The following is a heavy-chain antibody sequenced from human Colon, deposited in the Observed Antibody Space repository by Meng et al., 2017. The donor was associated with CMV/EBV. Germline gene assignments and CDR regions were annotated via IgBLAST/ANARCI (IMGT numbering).Heavy chain of an antibody. CDR3: ATVRGGCSRNSCYLEN. J-gene: IGHJ4*02. D-gene: IGHD2-2*01. CDR2: VHNDGRT. Sequence: SGLSITTNNWWTWLRQSPGKRLEWIGDVHNDGRTNPNPSLKGRVIISADQSRNIFSLQLHSVTDADTATYYCATVRGGCSRNSCYLENWGQGTLVTVSS. CDR1: GLSITTNNW. V-gene: IGHV4-4*02.